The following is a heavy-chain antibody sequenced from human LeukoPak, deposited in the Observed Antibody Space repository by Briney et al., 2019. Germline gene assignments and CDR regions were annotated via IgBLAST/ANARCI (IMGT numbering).Heavy chain of an antibody. D-gene: IGHD2-21*01. V-gene: IGHV3-7*04. CDR3: AGYCGVGSCFDY. Sequence: QPGGSLRLSCAASGFTFKIYWMSWVRQAPGKGLEWVANIKQDGSEEYYVDSLKGRFTISRDNAKNSLYLQMNSLRAEDTAVYFWAGYCGVGSCFDYWGQGTLVTVSS. J-gene: IGHJ4*02. CDR2: IKQDGSEE. CDR1: GFTFKIYW.